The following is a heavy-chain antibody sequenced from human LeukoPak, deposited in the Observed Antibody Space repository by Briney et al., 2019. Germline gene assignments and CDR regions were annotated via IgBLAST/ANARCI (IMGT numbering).Heavy chain of an antibody. CDR2: INANSGTT. D-gene: IGHD2-8*01. Sequence: PGGSLRLSCTASGFAFSVYAMSWLRQPPGKGLEWVSTINANSGTTSYAASVRGRFTISRDNSKNTLYLQLNTLRADDTATYYCAKRLSETNYNGLDVWGQGTTVTVSS. V-gene: IGHV3-23*01. CDR3: AKRLSETNYNGLDV. CDR1: GFAFSVYA. J-gene: IGHJ6*02.